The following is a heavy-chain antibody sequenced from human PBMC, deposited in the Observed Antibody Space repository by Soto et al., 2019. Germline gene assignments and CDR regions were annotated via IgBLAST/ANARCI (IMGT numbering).Heavy chain of an antibody. CDR1: GGTFRSYA. Sequence: QVQLVQSGAEVKKPGSSVKVSCKASGGTFRSYAISWVRQAPGQGLEWMGGIIPIFGTANYAQKFQGRVTITEDESTSTAYMELSSLRYEDTAVYYCARGAESGSYHHWFDPWGQGTLVTVSS. CDR2: IIPIFGTA. J-gene: IGHJ5*02. V-gene: IGHV1-69*01. D-gene: IGHD1-26*01. CDR3: ARGAESGSYHHWFDP.